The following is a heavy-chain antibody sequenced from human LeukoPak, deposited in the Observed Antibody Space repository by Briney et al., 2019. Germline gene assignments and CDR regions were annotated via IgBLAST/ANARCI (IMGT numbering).Heavy chain of an antibody. D-gene: IGHD3-10*01. CDR2: INQDGSEK. J-gene: IGHJ6*03. CDR3: ARVLSGRGSLYDYYYYMDV. V-gene: IGHV3-7*03. CDR1: GFTFTTNW. Sequence: GGSLRLSCAASGFTFTTNWMTWVRQAPGKGLEWVATINQDGSEKYYVDSVKGRFTISRDISKNTLYLQMNSLRAEDTAVYYCARVLSGRGSLYDYYYYMDVWGKGTTVTISS.